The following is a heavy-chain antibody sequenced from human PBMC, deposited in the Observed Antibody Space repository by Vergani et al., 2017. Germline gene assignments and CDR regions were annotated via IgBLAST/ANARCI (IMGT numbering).Heavy chain of an antibody. J-gene: IGHJ6*03. CDR1: GFSLNTRGVS. Sequence: QITLKESGPTLVKPTQTLTLTCTFSGFSLNTRGVSVAWIRQPPGKALDWLALIYWNADQHYSPSLNNRVTITKDTSKNQVVLTMTNMDYVDTGTYYCVYSKPECGTTGCFYPFYSYYYMGVWGKGATVPVSS. CDR2: IYWNADQ. V-gene: IGHV2-5*04. CDR3: VYSKPECGTTGCFYPFYSYYYMGV. D-gene: IGHD1-7*01.